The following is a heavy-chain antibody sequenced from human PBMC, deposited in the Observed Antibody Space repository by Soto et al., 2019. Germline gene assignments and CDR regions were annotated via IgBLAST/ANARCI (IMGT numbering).Heavy chain of an antibody. D-gene: IGHD2-15*01. V-gene: IGHV4-31*03. CDR1: GGSISSGGYY. J-gene: IGHJ3*02. CDR3: ARHYCSGGSCSLFAI. Sequence: QVQLQESGPGLVKPSQTLSLICTVSGGSISSGGYYWSWIRQHPGKGLEWIGYIYYSGSTYYNPSLKSRVTISVDTSKNQFSLKLSSVTAADTAVYYCARHYCSGGSCSLFAIWGQGTMVTVSS. CDR2: IYYSGST.